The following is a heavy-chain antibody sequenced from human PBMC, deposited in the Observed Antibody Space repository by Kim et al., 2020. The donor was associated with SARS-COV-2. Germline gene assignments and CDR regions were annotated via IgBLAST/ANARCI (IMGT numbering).Heavy chain of an antibody. J-gene: IGHJ4*02. CDR2: INPDGTAT. CDR1: GITFNKYW. D-gene: IGHD4-4*01. V-gene: IGHV3-74*01. Sequence: GGSLRLSCAASGITFNKYWMYWVRRPPGRGLVWVSRINPDGTATSYADSVKGRFTVSRDNAKNTLHLVMDTLRVDDTAVYYCAGTERDYRAFDSWGQGTLVTVSS. CDR3: AGTERDYRAFDS.